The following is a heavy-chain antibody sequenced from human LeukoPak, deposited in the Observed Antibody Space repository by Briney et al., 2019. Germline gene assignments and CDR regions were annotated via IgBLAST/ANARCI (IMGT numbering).Heavy chain of an antibody. D-gene: IGHD1-26*01. CDR3: AREGWYSRANDY. CDR1: GFTFSSYE. CDR2: ISSSGSTI. V-gene: IGHV3-48*03. Sequence: GGSLRLSCAASGFTFSSYEMNWVRQAPGKGLEWVSYISSSGSTIYYADSVKGRFTISRDNAKNSLYLQMNSLRAEDTAVYYCAREGWYSRANDYWGQGTLVTVSS. J-gene: IGHJ4*02.